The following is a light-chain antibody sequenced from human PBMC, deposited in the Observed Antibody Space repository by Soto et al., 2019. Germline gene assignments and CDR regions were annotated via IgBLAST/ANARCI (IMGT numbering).Light chain of an antibody. V-gene: IGKV2-28*01. CDR3: QKYDNPPLT. CDR1: QSLLHSNGYNY. J-gene: IGKJ4*01. Sequence: ILMTQSPLSLSVTPGRPAYISCRSSQSLLHSNGYNYLDWYQQKPGKAPKLLIYATSALQSGVTSRFSGSGSGTDFTLTISSLQPEDIATYYCQKYDNPPLTGGGGTPGDIK. CDR2: ATS.